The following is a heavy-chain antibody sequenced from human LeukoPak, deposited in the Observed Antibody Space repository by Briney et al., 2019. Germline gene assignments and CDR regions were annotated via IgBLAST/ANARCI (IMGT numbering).Heavy chain of an antibody. Sequence: SETLSLTCTVSGGSMSSYYYWSWIRQPAGKGLEWIGEINHSGSTNYDPSLKSRVTISVDTSKNQFSLKLSSVTAADTAVYYCARNTRWLQLGYFDYWGQGTLVTVSS. CDR1: GGSMSSYYY. V-gene: IGHV4-34*01. D-gene: IGHD5-24*01. CDR2: INHSGST. CDR3: ARNTRWLQLGYFDY. J-gene: IGHJ4*02.